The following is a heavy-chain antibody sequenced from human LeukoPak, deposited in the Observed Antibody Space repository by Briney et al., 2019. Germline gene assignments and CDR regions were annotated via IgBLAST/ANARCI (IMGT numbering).Heavy chain of an antibody. D-gene: IGHD1-1*01. CDR3: ARANWAYYYYYMDV. CDR1: GFTFDDYG. CDR2: INWNGGST. J-gene: IGHJ6*03. Sequence: GGSLRLSCAASGFTFDDYGMSWVRQAPGKGLEWVSGINWNGGSTGYADSVKGRFTISRDNAKNSLYLQMNSLRAEDTALYHCARANWAYYYYYMDVWGKGTTVTVSS. V-gene: IGHV3-20*01.